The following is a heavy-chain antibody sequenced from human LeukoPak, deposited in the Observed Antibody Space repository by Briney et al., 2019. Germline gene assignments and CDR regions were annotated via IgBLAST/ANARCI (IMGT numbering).Heavy chain of an antibody. J-gene: IGHJ4*02. Sequence: GGSLRLSCAASGFIFSSYGMHWVRQAPGKGLEWVAVISYDGSNKYYADSVKGRFTISRDNSKNTLYLQMNSLRAEDTAVYYCARGPKNLDYWGQGTLVTVSS. CDR1: GFIFSSYG. V-gene: IGHV3-30*19. CDR2: ISYDGSNK. D-gene: IGHD1-14*01. CDR3: ARGPKNLDY.